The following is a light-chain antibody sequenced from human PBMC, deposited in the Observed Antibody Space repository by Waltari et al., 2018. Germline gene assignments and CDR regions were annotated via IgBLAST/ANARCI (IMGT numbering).Light chain of an antibody. CDR3: QQGYSTWT. CDR1: QNIGRY. CDR2: AAS. V-gene: IGKV1-39*01. Sequence: DIQMTQSPASLSASLGDSVITTCRASQNIGRYLNWYQQISGRAPKLLIYAASNLQRGVPSRFIGSGSGTDFTLTISGLQPEDFGTYYCQQGYSTWTFGQGTNVDSK. J-gene: IGKJ1*01.